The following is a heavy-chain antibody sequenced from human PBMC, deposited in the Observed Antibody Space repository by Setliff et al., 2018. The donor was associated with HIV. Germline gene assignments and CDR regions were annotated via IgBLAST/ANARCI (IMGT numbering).Heavy chain of an antibody. CDR3: SRGGRPTDEYVWFDP. V-gene: IGHV3-49*03. D-gene: IGHD2-15*01. CDR1: GFTFGEYP. CDR2: IRTKNYRGTT. J-gene: IGHJ5*02. Sequence: GESLKISCATSGFTFGEYPMGWFRQAPGKGLEWVSFIRTKNYRGTTEYAASVEGRFTISRDDSRGVAYLQMNSLKSEDTAVYYCSRGGRPTDEYVWFDPWGQGTQVTVSS.